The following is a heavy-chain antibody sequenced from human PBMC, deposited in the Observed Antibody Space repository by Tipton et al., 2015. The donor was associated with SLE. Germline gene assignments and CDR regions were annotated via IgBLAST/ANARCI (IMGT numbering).Heavy chain of an antibody. CDR1: GGSISSHY. CDR2: MYSSGIS. V-gene: IGHV4-59*11. D-gene: IGHD6-6*01. Sequence: TLSLTCTVSGGSISSHYWSWIRQPPGKGPEWIGYMYSSGISDYNPSLKSRVTMSVDTSNNQFSLNLRSVTAADTAVYYCARRLYSSSSDAFDIWGQGTVVTVSS. J-gene: IGHJ3*02. CDR3: ARRLYSSSSDAFDI.